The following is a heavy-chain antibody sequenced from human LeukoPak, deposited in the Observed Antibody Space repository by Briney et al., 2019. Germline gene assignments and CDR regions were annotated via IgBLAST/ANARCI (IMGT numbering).Heavy chain of an antibody. CDR3: ARDKVGGSMAGSNFDY. CDR2: IKHDGSEK. CDR1: GFSFTNYW. J-gene: IGHJ4*02. Sequence: PGGSLRLSCATSGFSFTNYWMTWVRQAPGKGLEWVANIKHDGSEKNYVDSVRGRFSISRDNAKNSLYLQMDGLSGEDTAVYYCARDKVGGSMAGSNFDYWGQGTLVTVSS. V-gene: IGHV3-7*01. D-gene: IGHD6-19*01.